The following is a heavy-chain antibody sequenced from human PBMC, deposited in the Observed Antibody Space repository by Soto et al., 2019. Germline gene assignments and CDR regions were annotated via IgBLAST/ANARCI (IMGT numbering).Heavy chain of an antibody. V-gene: IGHV1-18*01. J-gene: IGHJ6*03. D-gene: IGHD2-15*01. CDR1: GYTFTSYG. Sequence: ASVKVSCKASGYTFTSYGISWVRQAPGQGLEWMGWISAYNGNTNYAQKLQGRVTMTTDTSTSTAYMELRSLGSDDTAVYYCARKGPPPLCSGGSCYSRGYYYMDVWGKGTTVTVSS. CDR2: ISAYNGNT. CDR3: ARKGPPPLCSGGSCYSRGYYYMDV.